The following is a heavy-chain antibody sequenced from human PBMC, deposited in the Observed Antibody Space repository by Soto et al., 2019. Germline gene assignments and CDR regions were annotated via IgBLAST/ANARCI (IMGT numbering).Heavy chain of an antibody. CDR1: GYTFTSYA. Sequence: QVQIVQSGAEEKKPGASVKVSCKASGYTFTSYAMHWVRQAPGQRLEWMGWINAGIGNTKYSQKFQGRVTITRDTSASTAYMELSSLRSEDTAVYYCARAANWVDIWGQGTMVTVSS. J-gene: IGHJ3*02. CDR2: INAGIGNT. CDR3: ARAANWVDI. D-gene: IGHD7-27*01. V-gene: IGHV1-3*05.